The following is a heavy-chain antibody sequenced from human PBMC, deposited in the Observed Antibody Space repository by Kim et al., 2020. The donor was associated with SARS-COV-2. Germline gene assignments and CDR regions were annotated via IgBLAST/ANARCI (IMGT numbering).Heavy chain of an antibody. D-gene: IGHD2-2*01. J-gene: IGHJ2*01. CDR1: GYTFTSYA. V-gene: IGHV1-3*01. CDR2: INAGNGNT. Sequence: ASVKVSCKASGYTFTSYAMHWVRQAPGQRLEWMGWINAGNGNTKYSQKFQGRVTITRDTSASTAYMELSSLRSEDTAVYYCARDPAEGIVVVPAAIFRQCWYFDLWGRGTLVTVSS. CDR3: ARDPAEGIVVVPAAIFRQCWYFDL.